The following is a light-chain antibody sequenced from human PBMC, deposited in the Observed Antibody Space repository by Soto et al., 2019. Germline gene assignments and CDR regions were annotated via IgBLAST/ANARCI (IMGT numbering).Light chain of an antibody. CDR2: SSN. J-gene: IGLJ2*01. V-gene: IGLV1-44*01. CDR3: AAWDDSLNGPVV. Sequence: QSVLTQPPSASGTPGQRVTISCSGTNSNIGSNTVNWYQQLPGTAPKLLIYSSNQRPSGVPDRFSGSKSGTSASLAISGLQSEDEADYYCAAWDDSLNGPVVFGGGTKLTVL. CDR1: NSNIGSNT.